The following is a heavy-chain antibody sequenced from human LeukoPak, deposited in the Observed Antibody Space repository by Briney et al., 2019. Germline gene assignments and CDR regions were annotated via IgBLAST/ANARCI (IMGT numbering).Heavy chain of an antibody. CDR1: GFTFSSYG. Sequence: GGSLRLSCAASGFTFSSYGMHWVRQAPGKGLEWVAVIWYDGSKEYLADPVKGRFTISRDNSKNTVYLQMNSLKTEDTAVYYCARVIGWSLFDCWGQGTLVTVSS. V-gene: IGHV3-33*01. CDR2: IWYDGSKE. J-gene: IGHJ4*02. CDR3: ARVIGWSLFDC. D-gene: IGHD2-15*01.